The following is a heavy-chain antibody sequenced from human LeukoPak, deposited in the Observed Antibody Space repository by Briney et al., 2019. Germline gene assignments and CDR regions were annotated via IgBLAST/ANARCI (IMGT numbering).Heavy chain of an antibody. CDR1: GGSISSYY. V-gene: IGHV4-59*08. CDR3: ARPNRRGGVDNWFDP. D-gene: IGHD2-21*01. Sequence: SETLSLTCTVPGGSISSYYWSWIRQPPGKGLEWIGYIYYSGSTNYNPSLKSRVTISVDTSKNQFSLKLSSVTAADTAVYYCARPNRRGGVDNWFDPWGQGTLVTVSS. CDR2: IYYSGST. J-gene: IGHJ5*02.